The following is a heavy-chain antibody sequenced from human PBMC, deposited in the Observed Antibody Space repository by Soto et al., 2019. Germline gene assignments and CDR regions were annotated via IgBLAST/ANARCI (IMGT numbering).Heavy chain of an antibody. V-gene: IGHV1-46*01. CDR2: INLSGGST. J-gene: IGHJ5*02. CDR1: GYTFTSYY. CDR3: ATRDRWFDP. Sequence: QVQLVQSGAEVKKPGASVKVSCKASGYTFTSYYMNWVRQAPGQGLEWMGIINLSGGSTSYAQKFQGRGTMTWDTSPSTVYMELSSLRSEDTAVYYCATRDRWFDPWGQGTLVTVSS.